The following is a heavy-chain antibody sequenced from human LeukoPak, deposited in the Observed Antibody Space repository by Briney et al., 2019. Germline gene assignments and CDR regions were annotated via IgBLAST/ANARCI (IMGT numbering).Heavy chain of an antibody. CDR3: ARRGYYGSGSYYKVRGFDY. Sequence: PSETLSLTCTVSGGSISSSSYYWGWIRQPPGKGLEWIGSIYYSGSTYYNPSLKSRVTISVDTSKNQFSLKLSSVTAADTAVYYCARRGYYGSGSYYKVRGFDYWGQGTLVTVSS. V-gene: IGHV4-39*01. CDR2: IYYSGST. J-gene: IGHJ4*02. CDR1: GGSISSSSYY. D-gene: IGHD3-10*01.